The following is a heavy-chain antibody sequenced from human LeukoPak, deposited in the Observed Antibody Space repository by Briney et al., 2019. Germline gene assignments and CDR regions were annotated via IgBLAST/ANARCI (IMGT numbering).Heavy chain of an antibody. CDR3: ARDVRGGRTYYFDS. CDR2: IYTDGST. CDR1: GGSITSGSHY. D-gene: IGHD2-15*01. J-gene: IGHJ4*02. Sequence: PSETLSLTCTVSGGSITSGSHYWSWIRQPAGKGLEWIGRIYTDGSTNHNPSIKSRVTTSVDPSKNQFSLKVSSVTAADTAVYYCARDVRGGRTYYFDSWGQGTLVTVSS. V-gene: IGHV4-61*02.